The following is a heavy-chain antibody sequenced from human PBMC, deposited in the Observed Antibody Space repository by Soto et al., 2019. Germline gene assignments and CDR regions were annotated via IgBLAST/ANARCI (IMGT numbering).Heavy chain of an antibody. CDR2: IYYSGST. V-gene: IGHV4-59*01. D-gene: IGHD3-10*01. J-gene: IGHJ6*02. CDR1: GGSISSYY. Sequence: PSETLSLTCTVSGGSISSYYWSWIRQPPGKGLEWIGYIYYSGSTNYNPSLKSRVTISVDTSKNQFSLKLSSVTAADTAVYYCARSKLLWFGEFNYYYYGMDVWGQGTAVTVSS. CDR3: ARSKLLWFGEFNYYYYGMDV.